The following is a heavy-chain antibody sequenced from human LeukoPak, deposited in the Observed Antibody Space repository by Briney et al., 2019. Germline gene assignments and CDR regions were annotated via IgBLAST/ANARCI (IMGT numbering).Heavy chain of an antibody. Sequence: PSETLSLTCTVSGASVTSGDYFWGWIRQPPGTGLEWIGYIYYTGSTNYNPSPRSRVTISVDTSKNQFSLKLYSVTAADTAVYYCARAVYGRRNDYWGQGTLVTVSS. CDR2: IYYTGST. CDR3: ARAVYGRRNDY. D-gene: IGHD4-17*01. V-gene: IGHV4-61*08. CDR1: GASVTSGDYF. J-gene: IGHJ4*02.